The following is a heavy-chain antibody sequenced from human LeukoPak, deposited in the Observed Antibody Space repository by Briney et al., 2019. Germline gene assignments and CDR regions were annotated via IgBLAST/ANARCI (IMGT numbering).Heavy chain of an antibody. D-gene: IGHD3-22*01. CDR1: GFTFSDHH. J-gene: IGHJ4*02. Sequence: PGGSLRLSCAASGFTFSDHHMDWVRQAPGKGLEWISRSKNKDYAYSTVYAASVKGRFTFSRDDPKNSLYLQMNSLTTEDTAVYYCTRIFYYGTRGYYPDFWGQGTLVTVSS. CDR2: SKNKDYAYST. V-gene: IGHV3-72*01. CDR3: TRIFYYGTRGYYPDF.